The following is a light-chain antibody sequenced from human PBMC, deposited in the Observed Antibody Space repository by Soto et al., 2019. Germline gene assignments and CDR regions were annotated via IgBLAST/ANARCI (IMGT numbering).Light chain of an antibody. CDR1: QSVSSSF. CDR2: GAS. J-gene: IGKJ5*01. V-gene: IGKV3-20*01. Sequence: ETVMTQSPGTLSVSPGERATLSCRASQSVSSSFLSWYQQKRGQAPRLLMFGASSRATGIPDRFSGSGSGTDFTLTIYRLEPEDFAAYYCQQSGYSPITFGQGTRLEIK. CDR3: QQSGYSPIT.